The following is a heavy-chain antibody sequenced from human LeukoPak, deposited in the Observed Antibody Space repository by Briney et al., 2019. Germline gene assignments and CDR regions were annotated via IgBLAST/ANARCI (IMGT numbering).Heavy chain of an antibody. D-gene: IGHD3-10*01. V-gene: IGHV3-23*01. CDR3: VKGQGAYYGSEYYYGMDV. Sequence: GGSLRLSCAASGFTFSNYVMSWVRQAPGKGLQWVSDISGSGGSTYYADSVKGRFTISRDNSKNTLYLQMNSLRAEDTAVYYCVKGQGAYYGSEYYYGMDVWGQGTTVTVSS. J-gene: IGHJ6*02. CDR2: ISGSGGST. CDR1: GFTFSNYV.